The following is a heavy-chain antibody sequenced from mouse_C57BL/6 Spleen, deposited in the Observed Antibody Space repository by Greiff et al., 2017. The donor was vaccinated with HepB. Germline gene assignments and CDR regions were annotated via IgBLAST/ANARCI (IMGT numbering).Heavy chain of an antibody. V-gene: IGHV1-61*01. D-gene: IGHD2-1*01. Sequence: VQLQQPGAELVRPGSSVKLSCKASGYTFTSYWMDWVKQRPGQGLEWIGNIYPSDSETLYNQKFKDKATLTVDKSSRAAYMQLSSLTSEDSAVYYCARRAIYYGLDYWGQGTTLTVSS. CDR2: IYPSDSET. CDR1: GYTFTSYW. J-gene: IGHJ2*01. CDR3: ARRAIYYGLDY.